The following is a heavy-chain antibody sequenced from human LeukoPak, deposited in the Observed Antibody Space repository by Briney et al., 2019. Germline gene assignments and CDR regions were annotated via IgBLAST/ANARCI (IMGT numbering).Heavy chain of an antibody. Sequence: PSETLSLTCTISAASIRSSSHHWGWIRHSPGKGLEWIGSIYYGQTIYYNPSLNSRVTISVVTSKDQFTLQLNSATAADTAVYYCVRHDGRGGATMGAFDSWGQGSLVIVSS. J-gene: IGHJ5*01. V-gene: IGHV4-39*01. D-gene: IGHD5-12*01. CDR2: IYYGQTI. CDR1: AASIRSSSHH. CDR3: VRHDGRGGATMGAFDS.